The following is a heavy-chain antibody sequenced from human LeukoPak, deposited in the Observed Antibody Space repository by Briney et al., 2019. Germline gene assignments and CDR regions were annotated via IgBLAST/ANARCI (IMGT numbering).Heavy chain of an antibody. V-gene: IGHV4-39*02. D-gene: IGHD6-6*01. Sequence: PSETLSLTCTVSGGSISSSSYYWGWIRQPPGKGLEWIGSIYYSGSTYYNPSLKSRVTISVDTSKNQFSLKLSSVTAADTAVYYCARDSRYLSSIAARRAFDIWGQGTMVTVSS. CDR3: ARDSRYLSSIAARRAFDI. CDR1: GGSISSSSYY. J-gene: IGHJ3*02. CDR2: IYYSGST.